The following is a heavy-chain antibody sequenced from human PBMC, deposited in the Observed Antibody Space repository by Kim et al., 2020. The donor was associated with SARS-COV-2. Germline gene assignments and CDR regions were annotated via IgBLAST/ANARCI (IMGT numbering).Heavy chain of an antibody. CDR2: IAGSSSTI. V-gene: IGHV3-48*02. CDR3: ARRSGNFYSTPIYSLDY. CDR1: GFTFSSYS. Sequence: GGSLRLSCAASGFTFSSYSMNWVRQTPGKGLEWVSYIAGSSSTIYYADSVKGRFSISRDNARNSLFLQMNSLRDEDTAVYYCARRSGNFYSTPIYSLDYWGRGTLVTVSS. D-gene: IGHD3-10*01. J-gene: IGHJ4*02.